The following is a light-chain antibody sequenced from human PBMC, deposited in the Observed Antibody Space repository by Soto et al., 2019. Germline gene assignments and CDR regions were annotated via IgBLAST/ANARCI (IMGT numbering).Light chain of an antibody. J-gene: IGLJ2*01. CDR2: EVS. Sequence: QSALTQPPSVSGSPGQSVTISCTGTSSDVGGYNRVSWYQQPPGTAPKLMIYEVSYRPSGVPDRFSGSKSANTASLTISGLQAEDEADYYCSSYTGNSAVIFGGGTKLTVL. CDR1: SSDVGGYNR. CDR3: SSYTGNSAVI. V-gene: IGLV2-18*02.